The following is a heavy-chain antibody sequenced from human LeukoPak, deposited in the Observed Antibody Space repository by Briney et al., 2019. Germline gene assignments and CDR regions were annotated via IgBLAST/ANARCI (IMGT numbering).Heavy chain of an antibody. CDR3: ARARPWDSSRSYYFGMDV. J-gene: IGHJ6*02. CDR1: GFTFSNYA. D-gene: IGHD3-22*01. CDR2: IPGSGGAT. V-gene: IGHV3-23*01. Sequence: GGSLRLSCAASGFTFSNYAMSWVRQAPGTGLEWVSSIPGSGGATYYADSVRGRISISRDSSKNTVYLQMNSLRDEDTAVYYCARARPWDSSRSYYFGMDVWGHGATVTVSS.